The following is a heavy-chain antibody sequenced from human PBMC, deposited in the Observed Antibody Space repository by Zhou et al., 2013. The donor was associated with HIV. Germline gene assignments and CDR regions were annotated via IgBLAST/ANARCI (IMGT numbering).Heavy chain of an antibody. CDR1: DYTFITYG. D-gene: IGHD3-16*01. J-gene: IGHJ6*02. CDR3: ARVVGGIGGGKPLDA. CDR2: ISPYNGNT. Sequence: QVYLVQSGGEVKKPGASVKVSCKASDYTFITYGLSWVRQAPGQGLEWMGWISPYNGNTDVAQKFQGRVTLTRDISTSTAYMELRSLRSDDTAVYYCARVVGGIGGGKPLDAWGQGTTVIVSS. V-gene: IGHV1-18*01.